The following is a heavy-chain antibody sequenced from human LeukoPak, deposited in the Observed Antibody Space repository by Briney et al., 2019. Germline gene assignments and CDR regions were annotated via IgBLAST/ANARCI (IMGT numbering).Heavy chain of an antibody. CDR3: ARDPEWVYDTFDV. J-gene: IGHJ3*01. CDR2: TYYRSNWYN. V-gene: IGHV6-1*01. D-gene: IGHD3-3*01. CDR1: GDSVSSYSAA. Sequence: SQTLSLTCAISGDSVSSYSAAWYWIRQTPSSGLEWLGRTYYRSNWYNDYAGSLRGRITINPDTSRNQFSLHLSSVTPDDTAVYYCARDPEWVYDTFDVWGQGTMVTVSS.